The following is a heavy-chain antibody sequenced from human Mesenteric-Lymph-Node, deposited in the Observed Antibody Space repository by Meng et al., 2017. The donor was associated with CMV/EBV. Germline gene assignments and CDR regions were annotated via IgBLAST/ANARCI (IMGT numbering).Heavy chain of an antibody. Sequence: GESLKISCAASGFIFSSYGMNWVRQAPGKGLEWVSSISSSSSYIYYADSLKGRFTISRDNSKNTLSLQMGSLRAEDMAVYYCAREVKEGGSFDYWGQGTLVTVSS. J-gene: IGHJ4*02. CDR3: AREVKEGGSFDY. CDR2: ISSSSSYI. V-gene: IGHV3-21*01. CDR1: GFIFSSYG. D-gene: IGHD1-26*01.